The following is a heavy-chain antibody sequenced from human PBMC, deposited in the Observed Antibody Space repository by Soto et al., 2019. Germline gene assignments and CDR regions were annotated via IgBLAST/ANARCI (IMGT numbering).Heavy chain of an antibody. D-gene: IGHD6-13*01. CDR2: INHSGST. Sequence: QVQLQQWGAGLLKPSETLSLTCAVYGGSFSGYYWSWIRQPPGKGLEWIGEINHSGSTNYNPSLKSRVTISVDTSKNQFSLKLRSVTAADTAVYYCARDPRYSSSWYPMRWGDNWFDPWGQGTLVTVSS. V-gene: IGHV4-34*01. CDR1: GGSFSGYY. J-gene: IGHJ5*02. CDR3: ARDPRYSSSWYPMRWGDNWFDP.